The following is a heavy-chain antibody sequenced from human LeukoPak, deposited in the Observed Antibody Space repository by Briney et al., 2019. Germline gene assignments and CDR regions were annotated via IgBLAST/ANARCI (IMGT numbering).Heavy chain of an antibody. CDR1: GFTFSSYA. CDR2: ISGSGGST. V-gene: IGHV3-23*01. CDR3: AKDREYSSSWSTLGY. J-gene: IGHJ4*02. Sequence: GSLRLSCAASGFTFSSYAMSWVRQAPGKGLEWVSAISGSGGSTYYVDSVKGRFTISRDNSKNTLYLQMNSLRVEDTAIYYCAKDREYSSSWSTLGYWGQGTLVTVSS. D-gene: IGHD6-13*01.